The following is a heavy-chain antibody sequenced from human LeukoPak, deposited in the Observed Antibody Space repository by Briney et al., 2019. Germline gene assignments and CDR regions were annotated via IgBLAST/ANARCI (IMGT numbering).Heavy chain of an antibody. D-gene: IGHD3-3*01. V-gene: IGHV1-24*01. CDR1: GYTLTELS. CDR2: FDPEDGET. CDR3: ATDTGVAENWFDP. Sequence: ASVKDSCKVSGYTLTELSMHWVRQAPGKGLEWMGGFDPEDGETTYAQKFQGRVTMTEDTSTDTAYMELSSLRSEDTAVYYCATDTGVAENWFDPWGQGTLVTVSS. J-gene: IGHJ5*02.